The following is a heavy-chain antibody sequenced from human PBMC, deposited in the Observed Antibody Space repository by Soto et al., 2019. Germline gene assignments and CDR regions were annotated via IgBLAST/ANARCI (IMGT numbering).Heavy chain of an antibody. CDR1: GFTFSSYS. CDR3: ARESAAAFSFDY. J-gene: IGHJ4*02. CDR2: ISSSSSYI. Sequence: SLRLSCAASGFTFSSYSMNWVRQAPGKGLEWVSSISSSSSYIYYADSVKGRFTISRDNAKNSLYLQMNSLRAEDTAVYYCARESAAAFSFDYWGQGTLVTVSS. D-gene: IGHD6-13*01. V-gene: IGHV3-21*01.